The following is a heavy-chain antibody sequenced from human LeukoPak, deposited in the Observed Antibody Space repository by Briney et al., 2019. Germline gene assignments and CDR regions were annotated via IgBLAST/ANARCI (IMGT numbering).Heavy chain of an antibody. D-gene: IGHD1-26*01. Sequence: SETLSLTCTVSGGSISSSSYYWGWIRQPPGKGLEWIGSIYYSGSTYYNPSLKSRVTISVDTSKNQFSLKLSSVTAADTAVYYCARGPKEWEPYNWFDPWGQGTLVTVSS. J-gene: IGHJ5*02. CDR3: ARGPKEWEPYNWFDP. CDR2: IYYSGST. CDR1: GGSISSSSYY. V-gene: IGHV4-39*01.